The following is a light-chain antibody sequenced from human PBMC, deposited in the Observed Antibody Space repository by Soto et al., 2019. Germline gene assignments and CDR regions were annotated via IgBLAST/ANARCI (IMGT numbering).Light chain of an antibody. J-gene: IGKJ4*01. V-gene: IGKV3-11*01. Sequence: DIVLTQSPGTLYLSPGEGASLSCRASQNVDSFLAWYQQRPGQSPRLLIYDASNRATGIPARFSGSGSGTDFHLTISSLEPEDFAVYYCQQHYNWPLTFGAGTRVEI. CDR2: DAS. CDR3: QQHYNWPLT. CDR1: QNVDSF.